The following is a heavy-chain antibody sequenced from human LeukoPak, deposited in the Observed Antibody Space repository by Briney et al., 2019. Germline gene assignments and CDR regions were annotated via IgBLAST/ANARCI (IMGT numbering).Heavy chain of an antibody. CDR2: IYYSGST. CDR1: GGSISSYY. CDR3: ARDPSIVVFDSSGWYFDY. V-gene: IGHV4-39*07. J-gene: IGHJ4*02. Sequence: PSETLSLTCTVSGGSISSYYWSWIRQPPGKGLEWIGSIYYSGSTYYNPSLKSRVTISVDTSKNQFSLKLSSVTAADTAVYYCARDPSIVVFDSSGWYFDYWGQGTLVTVSS. D-gene: IGHD6-19*01.